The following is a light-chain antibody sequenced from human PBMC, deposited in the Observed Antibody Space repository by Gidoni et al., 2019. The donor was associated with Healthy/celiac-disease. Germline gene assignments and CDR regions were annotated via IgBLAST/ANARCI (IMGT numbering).Light chain of an antibody. V-gene: IGKV3-11*01. CDR2: DAS. CDR1: QSVSSY. J-gene: IGKJ4*01. CDR3: QQRSNWPPLT. Sequence: EIVLTQSPATLSLSPGERATLACRASQSVSSYLAWYQQKPGQAPRLLIYDASNRATGIPDFTLTISSLEPEDFAVYDCQQRSNWPPLTFGGGTKVEIK.